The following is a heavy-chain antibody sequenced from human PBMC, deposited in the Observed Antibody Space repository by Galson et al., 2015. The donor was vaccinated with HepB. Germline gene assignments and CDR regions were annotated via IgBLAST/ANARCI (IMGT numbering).Heavy chain of an antibody. CDR3: ARDKLHSSWSFDY. V-gene: IGHV3-21*01. D-gene: IGHD6-13*01. CDR1: GFTFSSYS. CDR2: ISSSSSYI. Sequence: SLRLSCAASGFTFSSYSMNWVRQAPGKGLEWVSSISSSSSYIYYADSVKGRFTISRDNAKNSLYLQMNSLRAEDTAVYYCARDKLHSSWSFDYWGQGTLVTVSS. J-gene: IGHJ4*02.